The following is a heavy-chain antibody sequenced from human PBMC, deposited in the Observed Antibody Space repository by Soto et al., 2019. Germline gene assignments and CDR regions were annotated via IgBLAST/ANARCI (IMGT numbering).Heavy chain of an antibody. Sequence: SVKVSCKASGGTFSSYATSWVRQAPGQGLEWMGGIIPIFGTANYVQKFQGRVPITADESTSTAYMELSSLRSEDTAVYYCARSLGGAIVEMATIYYYYGMDVWGQGTTVTVSS. CDR3: ARSLGGAIVEMATIYYYYGMDV. J-gene: IGHJ6*02. CDR2: IIPIFGTA. D-gene: IGHD5-12*01. V-gene: IGHV1-69*13. CDR1: GGTFSSYA.